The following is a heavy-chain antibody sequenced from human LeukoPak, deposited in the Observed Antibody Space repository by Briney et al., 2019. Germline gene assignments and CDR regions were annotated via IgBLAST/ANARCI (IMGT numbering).Heavy chain of an antibody. CDR3: ARGITTPFDY. Sequence: SQTLSLTCAVSGGSISSGGYSWSWIRLPPGKGLEWIGYIYHSGSTYYNPSLKSRVTISVDRSKNQFSLKLSSVTAADTAVYYCARGITTPFDYWGQGTLVTVSS. V-gene: IGHV4-30-2*01. CDR1: GGSISSGGYS. J-gene: IGHJ4*02. CDR2: IYHSGST. D-gene: IGHD2-15*01.